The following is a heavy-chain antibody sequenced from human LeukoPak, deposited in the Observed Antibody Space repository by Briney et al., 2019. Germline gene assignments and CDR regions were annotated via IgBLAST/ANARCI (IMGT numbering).Heavy chain of an antibody. V-gene: IGHV3-48*03. D-gene: IGHD3-10*02. Sequence: GGSLRLSCAASGFTFSSYEMNWVRQAPGKGLEWVSYISSSGSTIYYADSVKGRFTISRDNAKNPLYLQMNSLRAEDTAVYYCAELGITMIGGVWGKGPTVTISS. J-gene: IGHJ6*04. CDR2: ISSSGSTI. CDR1: GFTFSSYE. CDR3: AELGITMIGGV.